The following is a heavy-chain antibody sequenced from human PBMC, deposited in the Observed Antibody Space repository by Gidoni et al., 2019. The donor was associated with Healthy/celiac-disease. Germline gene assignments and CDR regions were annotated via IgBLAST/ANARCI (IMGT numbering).Heavy chain of an antibody. CDR1: GYTFTSYY. CDR3: ARNHLQEAFDI. Sequence: QVQLVQSGAEVKKPGASVKVSCTASGYTFTSYYMHWVRQAPGQGLEWMGIINPSGGSTSYAQKFQGRVTMTRDTSTSTVYMELSSLRSEDTAVYYCARNHLQEAFDIWGQGTMVTVSS. CDR2: INPSGGST. V-gene: IGHV1-46*01. D-gene: IGHD4-4*01. J-gene: IGHJ3*02.